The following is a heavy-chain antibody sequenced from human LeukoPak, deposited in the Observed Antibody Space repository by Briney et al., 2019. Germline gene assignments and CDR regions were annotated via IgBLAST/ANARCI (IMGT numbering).Heavy chain of an antibody. CDR3: ARADYGGNSRYFQH. Sequence: SETLSLTCTVSGDSISSGDYYWSWIRQPAGKGLEWIGRIYTSGSTNYNPSLKSRATMSVDTSKNQFSLKLSSVTAADTAVYYCARADYGGNSRYFQHWGQGTLVTVSS. J-gene: IGHJ1*01. D-gene: IGHD4-23*01. CDR1: GDSISSGDYY. CDR2: IYTSGST. V-gene: IGHV4-61*02.